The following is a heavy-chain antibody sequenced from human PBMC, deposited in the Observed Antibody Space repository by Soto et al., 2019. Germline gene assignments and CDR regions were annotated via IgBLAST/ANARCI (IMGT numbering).Heavy chain of an antibody. CDR1: GFAFSSYC. CDR2: ITGDGANT. D-gene: IGHD5-12*01. V-gene: IGHV3-74*01. Sequence: EVQLVQSGGGLVQPGGSLRLSCAASGFAFSSYCLHWVRQAPGKGLMRVSRITGDGANTAYATSVKGRFTISRDNAKNMVYLQMYSLKAEDTAVYYCARDGGYGSPFDYWGQGALVTVSS. J-gene: IGHJ4*02. CDR3: ARDGGYGSPFDY.